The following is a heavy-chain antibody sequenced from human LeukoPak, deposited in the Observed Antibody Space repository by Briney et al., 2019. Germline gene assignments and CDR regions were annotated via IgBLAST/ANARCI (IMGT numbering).Heavy chain of an antibody. CDR3: AKGGGSYFRRVTYYYYYMDV. J-gene: IGHJ6*03. CDR1: EFSFVSYA. Sequence: PGGSLRLSCAASEFSFVSYAMSWVRQAPGKGLQWVRGISGSGDRTYYADSVNGRFTISRDTSKNTLYLKMISLRAEDTAVYYCAKGGGSYFRRVTYYYYYMDVWGKGTTVTVSS. V-gene: IGHV3-23*01. CDR2: ISGSGDRT. D-gene: IGHD1-26*01.